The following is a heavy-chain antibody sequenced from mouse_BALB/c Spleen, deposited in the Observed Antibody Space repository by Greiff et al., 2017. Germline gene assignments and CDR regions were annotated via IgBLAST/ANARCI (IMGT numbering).Heavy chain of an antibody. V-gene: IGHV5-12-1*01. CDR3: ARRGSSWFAY. Sequence: EVKLVESGGGLVKPGGSLKLSCAASGFAFSSYDMSWVRQTPEKRLEWVAYISSGGGSTYYPDTVKGRFTISRDNAKNTLYLQMSSLKSEDTAMYYCARRGSSWFAYWGQGTLVTVSA. CDR1: GFAFSSYD. J-gene: IGHJ3*01. CDR2: ISSGGGST.